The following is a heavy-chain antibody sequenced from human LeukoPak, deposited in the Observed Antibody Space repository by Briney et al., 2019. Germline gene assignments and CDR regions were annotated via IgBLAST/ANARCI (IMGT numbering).Heavy chain of an antibody. V-gene: IGHV3-21*01. CDR3: ARLSAYYYGSYFYYYMDV. CDR2: ISSSSSYI. J-gene: IGHJ6*03. Sequence: GGSLRLSCAASGFTFSSYSTNWVRQAPGKGLEWVSSISSSSSYIYYADSVKGRFTISRDNAKKSVYLHMSSLRAEDTALYYCARLSAYYYGSYFYYYMDVWGRGTTVTVSS. D-gene: IGHD3-10*01. CDR1: GFTFSSYS.